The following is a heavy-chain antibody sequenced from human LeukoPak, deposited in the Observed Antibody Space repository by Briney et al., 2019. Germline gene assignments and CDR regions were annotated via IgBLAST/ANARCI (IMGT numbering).Heavy chain of an antibody. CDR3: ARDGYSYGYRAFDI. CDR2: ISSSSSYI. CDR1: GFTFSSYS. Sequence: PGGSLRLSCAASGFTFSSYSMNWVRQAPGKGLEWVSSISSSSSYIYYADSVKGRFTISRDNAKNSLYLQMNSLRAEDTAVYYCARDGYSYGYRAFDIWGQGTMVTVS. D-gene: IGHD5-18*01. J-gene: IGHJ3*02. V-gene: IGHV3-21*01.